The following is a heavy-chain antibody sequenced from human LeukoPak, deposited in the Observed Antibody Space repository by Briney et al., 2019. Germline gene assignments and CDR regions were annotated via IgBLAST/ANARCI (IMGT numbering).Heavy chain of an antibody. CDR1: GYSFTTYW. Sequence: GGSLKISRKVSGYSFTTYWIGWVRQMPGKGVEWIGIIYPGDSDTRYSPSFQGQVTISADKSINTAYLQWSSLKAPDTAMYYCARYSDGMDVWGKGTTVTVSS. V-gene: IGHV5-51*01. D-gene: IGHD1-26*01. J-gene: IGHJ6*04. CDR3: ARYSDGMDV. CDR2: IYPGDSDT.